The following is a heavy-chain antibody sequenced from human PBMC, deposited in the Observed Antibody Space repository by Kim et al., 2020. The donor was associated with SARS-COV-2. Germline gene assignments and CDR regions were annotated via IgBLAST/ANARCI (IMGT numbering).Heavy chain of an antibody. CDR1: GGSISSSSYY. D-gene: IGHD2-2*01. CDR3: ARHQRYCSSTSCYGFDY. CDR2: IYYSGST. Sequence: SETLSLTCTVSGGSISSSSYYWGWIRQPPGKGLEWIGSIYYSGSTYYNPSLKSRVTISVDTSKNQFSLKLSSVTAADTAVYYCARHQRYCSSTSCYGFDYWGQGTLVTVSS. J-gene: IGHJ4*02. V-gene: IGHV4-39*01.